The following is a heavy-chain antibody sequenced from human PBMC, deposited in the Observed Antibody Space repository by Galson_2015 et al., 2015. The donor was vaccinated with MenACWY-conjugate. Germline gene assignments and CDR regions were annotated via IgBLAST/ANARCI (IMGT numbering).Heavy chain of an antibody. V-gene: IGHV3-33*01. J-gene: IGHJ4*02. CDR1: GFTFSSYG. D-gene: IGHD3-22*01. CDR2: IWYDGSNK. Sequence: SLRLSCAASGFTFSSYGMHWVRQAPGKGLEWVAVIWYDGSNKYYADSVKGRFTISRDNSKNTLYLQMNSLRAEDTAVYYCARNPYYYDSSGYPDIWGQGTLVTVSS. CDR3: ARNPYYYDSSGYPDI.